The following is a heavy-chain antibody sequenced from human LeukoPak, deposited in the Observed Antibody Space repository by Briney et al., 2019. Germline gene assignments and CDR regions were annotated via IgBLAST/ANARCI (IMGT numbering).Heavy chain of an antibody. D-gene: IGHD3-3*01. CDR1: GGTFSSYA. CDR2: INPNSGGT. J-gene: IGHJ4*02. V-gene: IGHV1-2*06. Sequence: ASVKVSCKASGGTFSSYAISWVRQAPGQGLEWMGRINPNSGGTNYAQKFQGRVTMTRDTSISTAYMELSRLRSDDTAVYYCARERYYDFDYWGQGTLVTVSS. CDR3: ARERYYDFDY.